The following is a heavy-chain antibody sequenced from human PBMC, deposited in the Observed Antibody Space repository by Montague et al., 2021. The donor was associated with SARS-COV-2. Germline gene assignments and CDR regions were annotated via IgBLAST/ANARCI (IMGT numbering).Heavy chain of an antibody. J-gene: IGHJ4*02. CDR1: GDSVSSNSVS. CDR3: TRAVWGVQDY. V-gene: IGHV6-1*01. Sequence: CAISGDSVSSNSVSWNWIRQSPSRGLEWLGRTYYRSKWSKEYALSVKRRITITPDTSKNQLSLQLTSVTPEDTAVYYYTRAVWGVQDYWGQGSLVTVSS. CDR2: TYYRSKWSK. D-gene: IGHD3-10*01.